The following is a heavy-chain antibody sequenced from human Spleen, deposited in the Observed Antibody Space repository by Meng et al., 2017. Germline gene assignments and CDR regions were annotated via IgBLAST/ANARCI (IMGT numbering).Heavy chain of an antibody. Sequence: ASVQVSCRASGYTFTSYYMPWVRQAPGQGLEWMGIINPSGGSTSYAQKFQGRVTMTRDTSTSTVYMELSSLRSEDTAVYYCASRGGNVDTAMVRDWYFDLWGRGTLVTVSS. CDR2: INPSGGST. D-gene: IGHD5-18*01. V-gene: IGHV1-46*01. CDR1: GYTFTSYY. J-gene: IGHJ2*01. CDR3: ASRGGNVDTAMVRDWYFDL.